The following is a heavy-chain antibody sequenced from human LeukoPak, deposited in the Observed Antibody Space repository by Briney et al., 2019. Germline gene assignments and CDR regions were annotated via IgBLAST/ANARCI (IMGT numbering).Heavy chain of an antibody. J-gene: IGHJ4*02. CDR3: ARAFWSGSTYYYFDF. CDR2: ISRSGSTI. CDR1: GFTFSDYY. D-gene: IGHD3-3*01. V-gene: IGHV3-11*01. Sequence: GGSLRLSCAASGFTFSDYYMSWIRQAPGKGLEWVSYISRSGSTIYYADSVKGRFTISRDNAKSSLYLQMNSLRAEDTAVYYCARAFWSGSTYYYFDFWGQGTLVTVSS.